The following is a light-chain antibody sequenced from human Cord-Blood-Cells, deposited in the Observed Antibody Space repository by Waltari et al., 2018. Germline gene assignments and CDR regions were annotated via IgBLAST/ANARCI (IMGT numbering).Light chain of an antibody. CDR2: KDS. J-gene: IGLJ2*01. CDR1: ALPKQN. CDR3: QSADSSGTVV. V-gene: IGLV3-25*03. Sequence: SYELTQPPSVSVSPGKPGRITCPGDALPKQNAHWYQKKPGQAPVLVIYKDSERPSGIPERFSGSSSGTTVTLTISGVQAEDEADYYCQSADSSGTVVFGGGTKLTVL.